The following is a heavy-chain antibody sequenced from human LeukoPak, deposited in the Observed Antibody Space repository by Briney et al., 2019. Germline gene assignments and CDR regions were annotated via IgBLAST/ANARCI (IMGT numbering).Heavy chain of an antibody. Sequence: SETLSLTCTVSGGSISIANYFWGWIRQPPGKGLEWIGSTYYDGSTYYNPSLKSRVTISRDTSKDQFSLKLSSVTAADTAVYYCARMGIQLWQGAPYYYYGMDVWGQGTTVTVSS. CDR2: TYYDGST. V-gene: IGHV4-39*07. CDR1: GGSISIANYF. J-gene: IGHJ6*02. CDR3: ARMGIQLWQGAPYYYYGMDV. D-gene: IGHD5-18*01.